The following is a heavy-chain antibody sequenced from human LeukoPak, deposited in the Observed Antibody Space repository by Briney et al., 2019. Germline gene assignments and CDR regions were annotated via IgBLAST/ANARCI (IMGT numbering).Heavy chain of an antibody. CDR1: GFTFSNFA. J-gene: IGHJ4*02. D-gene: IGHD3-10*01. Sequence: GGSLRLSCAASGFTFSNFAMNWVRQAPGKGLEWVSSTSGSGGSTYYADSVKGRFTISRDNSKNMLYLQMNSLRAEDTAVYYCAKDNYGSSVYWGQGTLVTVSS. CDR3: AKDNYGSSVY. CDR2: TSGSGGST. V-gene: IGHV3-23*01.